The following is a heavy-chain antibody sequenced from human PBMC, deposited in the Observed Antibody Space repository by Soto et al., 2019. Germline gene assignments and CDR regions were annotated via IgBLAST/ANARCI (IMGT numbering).Heavy chain of an antibody. CDR1: GGTFGNSA. CDR3: ARDKDRLPFGGNSYYGMDV. CDR2: IIPIFPTP. J-gene: IGHJ6*02. Sequence: QVQLVQSGGEVKKPGSSVTVSCKASGGTFGNSAISWVRQAPGQGLEWMGGIIPIFPTPDYAQTLQGRVTLTEDDSTRTDYMELPSLRSEDTAMYYYARDKDRLPFGGNSYYGMDVWGQGTTVTVSS. D-gene: IGHD5-12*01. V-gene: IGHV1-69*12.